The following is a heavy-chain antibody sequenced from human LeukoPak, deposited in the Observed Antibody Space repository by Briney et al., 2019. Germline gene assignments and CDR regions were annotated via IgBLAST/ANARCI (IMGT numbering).Heavy chain of an antibody. J-gene: IGHJ4*02. V-gene: IGHV3-48*03. CDR1: GFTFSSYE. CDR2: ISSSGSAI. CDR3: ARDLASPRYYFDY. D-gene: IGHD3-16*01. Sequence: GGSLRLSCEASGFTFSSYEMNWVRQAPGKGLAWVSYISSSGSAIYYADSVKGRFTISRDNAKNSLYLQMNSLRAEDTAVYYCARDLASPRYYFDYWGQGTLVTVSS.